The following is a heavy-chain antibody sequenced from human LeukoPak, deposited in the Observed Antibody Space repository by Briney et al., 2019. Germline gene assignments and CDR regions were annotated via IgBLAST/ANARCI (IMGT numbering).Heavy chain of an antibody. CDR2: IIPIFGTA. J-gene: IGHJ4*02. Sequence: KVXXXXSXGTFSXXXISWVRQAPGQGLEWMGGIIPIFGTANYAQKFQGRVTITADESTSTAYMELSSLRSEDPAVYYCARGAAAAAKSDYWGQGTLVTVSS. V-gene: IGHV1-69*01. CDR1: XGTFSXXX. D-gene: IGHD6-13*01. CDR3: ARGAAAAAKSDY.